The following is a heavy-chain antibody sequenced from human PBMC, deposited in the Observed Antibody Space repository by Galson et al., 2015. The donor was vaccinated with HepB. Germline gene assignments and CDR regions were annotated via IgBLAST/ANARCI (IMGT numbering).Heavy chain of an antibody. V-gene: IGHV3-30*14. CDR2: ISYHGSEI. J-gene: IGHJ6*02. CDR3: GVWGRFGNYDYDYYGVDV. CDR1: GFTFSSYA. Sequence: SLRLSCAASGFTFSSYAMHWVRQSPGEGLDWVAVISYHGSEIYYADSVKGRFTISGDNSENTLYLQMNSLRVDDTAVFYCGVWGRFGNYDYDYYGVDVWGQGTTVTVSS. D-gene: IGHD3-16*01.